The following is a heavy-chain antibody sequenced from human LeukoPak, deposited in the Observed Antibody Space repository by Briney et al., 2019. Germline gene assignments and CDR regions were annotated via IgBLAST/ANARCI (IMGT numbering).Heavy chain of an antibody. CDR2: ISAYNGNT. Sequence: ASVKVSCKASGYTFTSYGISWVRQAPGQGLEWMGWISAYNGNTNYAQKLQGRVTMTTDTSTSTVYMELSSLRSEDTAVYYCARDGTGTNYYYYMDVWGKGTTVTVSS. D-gene: IGHD2-8*02. CDR3: ARDGTGTNYYYYMDV. CDR1: GYTFTSYG. V-gene: IGHV1-18*01. J-gene: IGHJ6*03.